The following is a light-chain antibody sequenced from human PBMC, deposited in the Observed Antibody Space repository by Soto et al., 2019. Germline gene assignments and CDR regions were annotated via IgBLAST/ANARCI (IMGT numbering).Light chain of an antibody. Sequence: QSALTQPPSASGSPGQSVAISCTGTSSDVGGYNYVSWYQQHPGKAPKLMIYEVNKRPSGVPDRFSGSKSGNTASLTVSGLQAEDEADYICQAWDDRLNGPVFGGGTQLIVL. CDR2: EVN. J-gene: IGLJ7*01. CDR1: SSDVGGYNY. V-gene: IGLV2-8*01. CDR3: QAWDDRLNGPV.